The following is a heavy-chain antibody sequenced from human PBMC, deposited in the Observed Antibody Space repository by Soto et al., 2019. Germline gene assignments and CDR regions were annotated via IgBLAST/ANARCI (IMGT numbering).Heavy chain of an antibody. V-gene: IGHV1-2*02. CDR1: GYTFTAYY. Sequence: ASVKVSCKASGYTFTAYYIHWVRQAPGQGLEWMGWIHPNTGGTHYAQKFQGRFTMTRDRSIRTVYMELSTLTSDDTAVYYCARDTIDYWGQGTLVTVS. J-gene: IGHJ4*02. CDR2: IHPNTGGT. CDR3: ARDTIDY.